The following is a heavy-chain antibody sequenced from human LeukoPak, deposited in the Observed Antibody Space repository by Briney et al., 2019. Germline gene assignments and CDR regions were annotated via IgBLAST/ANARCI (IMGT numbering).Heavy chain of an antibody. CDR2: VRGSGGDT. CDR1: GFIFSNYA. Sequence: KPGGSLRLSCTASGFIFSNYAMSWVRQAPGKGLEWVSEVRGSGGDTYYADSVKGRFTISRDNAKNSLYRQMNSLRAEDTAVYYCARGIAALGFDPWGQGTLVTVSS. J-gene: IGHJ5*02. V-gene: IGHV3-21*01. D-gene: IGHD6-6*01. CDR3: ARGIAALGFDP.